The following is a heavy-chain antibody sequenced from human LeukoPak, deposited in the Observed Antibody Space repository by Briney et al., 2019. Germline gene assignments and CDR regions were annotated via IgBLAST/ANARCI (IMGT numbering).Heavy chain of an antibody. D-gene: IGHD3-10*01. CDR2: VHHGGNT. J-gene: IGHJ4*02. V-gene: IGHV4-38-2*02. CDR1: GYSISNGYY. CDR3: AKAAKYYFGSDTYYYFDY. Sequence: SETLSLTCTVSGYSISNGYYWGWIRQPPGKGLEFIGSVHHGGNTYYKASLKSRVTISVDTSKSQFSLSLSSVTSADTAVYYCAKAAKYYFGSDTYYYFDYWGQGTLVTVSS.